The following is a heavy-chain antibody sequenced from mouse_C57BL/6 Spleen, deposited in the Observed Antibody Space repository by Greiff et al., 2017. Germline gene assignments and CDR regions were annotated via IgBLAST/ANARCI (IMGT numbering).Heavy chain of an antibody. CDR3: ARGWFDAMDY. J-gene: IGHJ4*01. CDR1: GFTFSDYG. Sequence: EVKLVESGGGLVKPGGSLKLSCAASGFTFSDYGMHWVRQAPEKGLEWVAYISSGSSTIYYADTVKGRFTISRDNAKNTLFLQMTSLRSEDTAMYYCARGWFDAMDYWGQGTSVTVSS. V-gene: IGHV5-17*01. CDR2: ISSGSSTI. D-gene: IGHD1-1*02.